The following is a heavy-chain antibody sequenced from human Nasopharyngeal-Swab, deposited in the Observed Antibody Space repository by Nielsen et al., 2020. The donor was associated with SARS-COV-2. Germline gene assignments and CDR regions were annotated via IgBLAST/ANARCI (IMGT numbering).Heavy chain of an antibody. CDR2: IFWDDDK. J-gene: IGHJ6*02. D-gene: IGHD5-12*01. Sequence: WIRQPPGKALEWLAVIFWDDDKWYSPSLEGRLTITKDTTKNQVVPRMTNVDPVDTGTYYCARVDVSGFYYYGLDVRGQGTTVTVSS. CDR3: ARVDVSGFYYYGLDV. V-gene: IGHV2-5*02.